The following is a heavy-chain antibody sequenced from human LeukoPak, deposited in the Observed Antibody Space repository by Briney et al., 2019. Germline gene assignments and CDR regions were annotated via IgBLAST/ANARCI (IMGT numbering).Heavy chain of an antibody. Sequence: GGSLRLSCAASGFTFRSYAMTWVRQAPGKGLEWVSGISGTGGSTHYADSVKGRFTISRDNSKNTLYLQMNSLRAEDTAVYYCAKCDGDFGYSYFGMDVWGQGTTVTVSS. D-gene: IGHD3-3*01. CDR3: AKCDGDFGYSYFGMDV. V-gene: IGHV3-23*01. CDR1: GFTFRSYA. J-gene: IGHJ6*02. CDR2: ISGTGGST.